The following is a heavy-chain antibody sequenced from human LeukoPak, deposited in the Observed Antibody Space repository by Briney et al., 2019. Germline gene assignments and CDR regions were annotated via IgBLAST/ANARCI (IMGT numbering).Heavy chain of an antibody. D-gene: IGHD2-15*01. CDR1: GFTFDDYV. Sequence: GGSLRLSCAASGFTFDDYVMHWVRQAPGKGLEWVSGITWNSDTIAYADSVKGRFTISRDNAKNSLYLQMNSLRTEDTALYYCAKDRSGGSWVGYFDYWGQGTLVTVSS. CDR2: ITWNSDTI. CDR3: AKDRSGGSWVGYFDY. J-gene: IGHJ4*02. V-gene: IGHV3-9*01.